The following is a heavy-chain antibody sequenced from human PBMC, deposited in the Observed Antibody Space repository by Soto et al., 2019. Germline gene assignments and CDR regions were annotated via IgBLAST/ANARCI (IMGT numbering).Heavy chain of an antibody. CDR3: RSSSRYSTDV. V-gene: IGHV4-39*01. J-gene: IGHJ6*02. CDR2: IYGTGNT. D-gene: IGHD6-13*01. CDR1: GGSITSSFY. Sequence: QLQLQESGPGLVKPSETLSLSCTVSGGSITSSFYWGWIRQPPGKGLEWIGSIYGTGNTYYNPSLRGRVTLSADPSKPQFSLNLISVTAADTAVYFCRSSSRYSTDVWGQGATVTVSS.